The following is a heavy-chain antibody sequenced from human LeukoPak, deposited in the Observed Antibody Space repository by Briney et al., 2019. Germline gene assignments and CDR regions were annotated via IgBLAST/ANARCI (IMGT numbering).Heavy chain of an antibody. V-gene: IGHV4-38-2*01. CDR3: ARLTLRRDIVVVWWFDP. CDR2: IHDRRSN. D-gene: IGHD2-2*01. Sequence: SDTLSLTCAVSGYSLSSGYYWGWIRQSPGKGLEWIGRIHDRRSNYYNPSLKSRVIRAVDTAKNHVSLKRSSVTAAGTALYYCARLTLRRDIVVVWWFDPWGQGTLVAVSS. J-gene: IGHJ5*02. CDR1: GYSLSSGYY.